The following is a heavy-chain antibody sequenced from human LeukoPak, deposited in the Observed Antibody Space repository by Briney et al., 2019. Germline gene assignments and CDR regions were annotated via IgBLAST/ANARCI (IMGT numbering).Heavy chain of an antibody. CDR1: GYTFTSYY. V-gene: IGHV1-2*02. CDR3: ARVADYDFWSGYTLTTYFDY. J-gene: IGHJ4*02. D-gene: IGHD3-3*01. Sequence: GASVKVSCKASGYTFTSYYMHWVRQAPGQGLEWMGWINPNSGGTNYAQKFQGRVTMTRGTSISTAYMELSRLRSDDTAVYYCARVADYDFWSGYTLTTYFDYWGQGTLVTVSS. CDR2: INPNSGGT.